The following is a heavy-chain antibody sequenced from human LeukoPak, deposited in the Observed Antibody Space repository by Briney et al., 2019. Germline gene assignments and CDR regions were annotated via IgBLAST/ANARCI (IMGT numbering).Heavy chain of an antibody. Sequence: PSETLSLTCTVSGGSISIGGYYWSWIRQHPGKGLEWIGYIYYSGSTYYNPSLKSRVTISVDTSKNQFSLKLSSVTAEDTAVYYCARDQGDNYYDSSGYGDAFDIWGQGTMVTVSS. CDR3: ARDQGDNYYDSSGYGDAFDI. CDR2: IYYSGST. J-gene: IGHJ3*02. V-gene: IGHV4-31*03. CDR1: GGSISIGGYY. D-gene: IGHD3-22*01.